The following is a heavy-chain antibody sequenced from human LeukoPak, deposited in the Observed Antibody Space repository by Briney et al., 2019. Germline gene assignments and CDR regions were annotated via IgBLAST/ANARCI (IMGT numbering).Heavy chain of an antibody. CDR2: IIPIFGTA. V-gene: IGHV1-69*01. Sequence: SVKVSCKASGGTFSSYAISWVRQAPGQGLEWMGGIIPIFGTANYAQKFQGRVTITADESTSTAYMELSSLRSEDTAVYYCAPEMGDGDYLNWFDPWGQGTLVTVSS. CDR3: APEMGDGDYLNWFDP. CDR1: GGTFSSYA. D-gene: IGHD4-17*01. J-gene: IGHJ5*02.